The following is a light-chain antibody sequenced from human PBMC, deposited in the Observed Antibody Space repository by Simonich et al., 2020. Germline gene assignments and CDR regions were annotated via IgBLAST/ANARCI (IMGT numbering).Light chain of an antibody. CDR1: QSVLYSSNNKNY. CDR3: QQYYSTPWT. J-gene: IGKJ1*01. Sequence: DIVMTQSPDSLAVSLGERATINCKSSQSVLYSSNNKNYLAWYQQKPVQPPTLLIYWASTREAGVPDRVSVSGAGTDFPLTISSLQAEDVAVYYCQQYYSTPWTFGQGTKVEIK. V-gene: IGKV4-1*01. CDR2: WAS.